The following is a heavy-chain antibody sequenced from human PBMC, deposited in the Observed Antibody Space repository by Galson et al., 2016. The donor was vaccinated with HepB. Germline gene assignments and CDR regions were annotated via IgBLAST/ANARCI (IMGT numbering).Heavy chain of an antibody. Sequence: SLRLSCAVSGFTFSNYGMHWVRQAPGKGLEWVAVISYDGRKKYYADSVKGRFTISRDNFKNTLYLQMNSLRREDTAMYYCAKERGVAVPNRPLDSWGQGTLVTGSS. CDR2: ISYDGRKK. J-gene: IGHJ5*01. D-gene: IGHD6-19*01. CDR1: GFTFSNYG. V-gene: IGHV3-30*18. CDR3: AKERGVAVPNRPLDS.